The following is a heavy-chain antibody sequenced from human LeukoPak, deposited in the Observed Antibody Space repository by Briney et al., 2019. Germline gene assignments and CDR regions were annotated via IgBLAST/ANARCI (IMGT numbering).Heavy chain of an antibody. V-gene: IGHV1-2*02. CDR2: INPNSGGT. Sequence: ASVKVSCKASGYTFTGYYMHWVRQAPGQGLEWMGWINPNSGGTNYAQKSQGRVTMTRDTSISTAYMELSRLRSDDTAVYYCARDVYCSSTSCSLTDYWGQGTLVTVSS. CDR3: ARDVYCSSTSCSLTDY. J-gene: IGHJ4*02. D-gene: IGHD2-2*01. CDR1: GYTFTGYY.